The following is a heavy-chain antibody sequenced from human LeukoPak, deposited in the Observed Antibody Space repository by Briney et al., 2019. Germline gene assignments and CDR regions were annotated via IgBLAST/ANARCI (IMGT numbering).Heavy chain of an antibody. CDR1: GGSFSGYY. CDR3: ARAADSSGWTDY. V-gene: IGHV4-34*01. J-gene: IGHJ4*02. D-gene: IGHD6-19*01. Sequence: SVTLSLTCAVYGGSFSGYYWSWIRQPPGKGLEWIGEINHSGSTNYNPSLKSRVTISVDTSKNQFSLKLSSVTAADTAVYYCARAADSSGWTDYWGQGTLVTVSS. CDR2: INHSGST.